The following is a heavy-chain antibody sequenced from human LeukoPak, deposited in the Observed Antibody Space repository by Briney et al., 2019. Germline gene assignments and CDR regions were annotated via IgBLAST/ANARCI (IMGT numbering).Heavy chain of an antibody. D-gene: IGHD3-10*01. V-gene: IGHV4-39*01. J-gene: IGHJ4*02. Sequence: PSETLSLTCTVSGGSISSSSYYWGWIRQAPGKGLEWIGSIYYSGSTYYNPSLKSRVTISVDTSKNQFSLKLSSVTAADTAVYYCARQQSAGAFDYWGQGTLVTVSS. CDR1: GGSISSSSYY. CDR3: ARQQSAGAFDY. CDR2: IYYSGST.